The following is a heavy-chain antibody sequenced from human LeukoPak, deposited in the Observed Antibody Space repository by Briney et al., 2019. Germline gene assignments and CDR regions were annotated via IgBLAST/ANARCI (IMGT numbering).Heavy chain of an antibody. CDR2: IYTSGSH. V-gene: IGHV4-61*02. D-gene: IGHD6-13*01. CDR3: ARGGAAAALDY. CDR1: GGSISSGSYD. Sequence: SETLSLTCTVPGGSISSGSYDASWPRQPAGRGLEWIVRIYTSGSHKYNPSLEGRVTISVDSSKNQCALTLSSVTAAYTAVYYCARGGAAAALDYGGQGTLVTVSS. J-gene: IGHJ4*02.